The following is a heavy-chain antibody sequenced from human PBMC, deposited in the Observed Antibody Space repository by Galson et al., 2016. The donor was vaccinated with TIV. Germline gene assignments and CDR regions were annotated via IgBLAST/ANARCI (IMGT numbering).Heavy chain of an antibody. V-gene: IGHV1-69*04. CDR3: ATDVAHAFEF. Sequence: SVKVSCKASGDTFRSYSVTWVRQAPGQGLEWMGSIIPIIGLTNYAPKFQGRITILADESTTTAYMELNSLRSEDTAVYYCATDVAHAFEFWGQGTLGTVSS. CDR2: IIPIIGLT. CDR1: GDTFRSYS. J-gene: IGHJ4*02.